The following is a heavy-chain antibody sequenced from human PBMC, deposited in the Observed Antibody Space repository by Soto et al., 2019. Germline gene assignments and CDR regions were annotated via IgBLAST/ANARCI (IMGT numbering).Heavy chain of an antibody. Sequence: SETLSLTCAVSGDSISSYYCMWIRQPPGKGLESIGYLYYGRSANYNPSLKSRVTLSVDTSTNQCSLTLSSMTAADTAVYYCASFTDYYDSSGYYAGAIDYWGQGTLVTVSS. D-gene: IGHD3-22*01. CDR3: ASFTDYYDSSGYYAGAIDY. V-gene: IGHV4-59*12. CDR2: LYYGRSA. J-gene: IGHJ4*02. CDR1: GDSISSYY.